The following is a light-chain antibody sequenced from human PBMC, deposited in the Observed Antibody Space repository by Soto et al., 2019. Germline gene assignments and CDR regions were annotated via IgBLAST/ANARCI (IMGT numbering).Light chain of an antibody. CDR1: SSDVGNYNY. V-gene: IGLV2-14*01. J-gene: IGLJ1*01. Sequence: QSALTQPASVSGSPGQSITISCIGTSSDVGNYNYVSWYQQHPGKAPKVVIYEVSNRPSGVSNRFSGSKSGNTASLTISGLQAEDEADYYCLSYATRETYVFGSGTKVTVL. CDR2: EVS. CDR3: LSYATRETYV.